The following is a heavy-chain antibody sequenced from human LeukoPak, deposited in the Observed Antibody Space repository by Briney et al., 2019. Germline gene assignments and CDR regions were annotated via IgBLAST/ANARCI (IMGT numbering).Heavy chain of an antibody. CDR2: VYDDGRT. CDR3: AKAPQSAAGDFQH. CDR1: GFTVSSSY. Sequence: GGSLRLSCAASGFTVSSSYMNWVRQAPGRGLEGVSLVYDDGRTFYADSVKGRFTISRDTSRNTLYLQVNSLKAEDTAVYYCAKAPQSAAGDFQHWGQGTLDTVSS. J-gene: IGHJ1*01. V-gene: IGHV3-53*01. D-gene: IGHD6-13*01.